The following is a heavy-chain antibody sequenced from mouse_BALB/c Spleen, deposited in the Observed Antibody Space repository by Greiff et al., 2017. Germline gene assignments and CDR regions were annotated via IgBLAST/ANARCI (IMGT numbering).Heavy chain of an antibody. CDR1: GFTFSSYT. CDR2: ISSGGSYT. D-gene: IGHD2-3*01. J-gene: IGHJ4*01. Sequence: EVHLVESGGGLVKPGGSLKLSCAASGFTFSSYTMSWVRQTPEKRLEWVATISSGGSYTYYPDSVKGRFTISRDNAKNTLYLQMSSLKSEDTAMYYCTRMIPDAMDYWGQGTSVTVSS. V-gene: IGHV5-6-4*01. CDR3: TRMIPDAMDY.